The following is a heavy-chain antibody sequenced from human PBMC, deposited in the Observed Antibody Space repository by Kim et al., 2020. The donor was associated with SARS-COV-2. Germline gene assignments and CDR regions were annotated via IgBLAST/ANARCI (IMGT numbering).Heavy chain of an antibody. D-gene: IGHD3-16*01. J-gene: IGHJ4*02. Sequence: KAASVQGLFNISRDNAKNSLYLQMNSLGAEDTDLYYCAKGSGGSSLDFDYWGQGTLVTVSP. V-gene: IGHV3-9*01. CDR3: AKGSGGSSLDFDY.